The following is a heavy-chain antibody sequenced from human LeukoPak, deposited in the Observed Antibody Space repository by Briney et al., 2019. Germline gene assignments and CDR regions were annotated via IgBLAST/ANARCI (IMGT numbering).Heavy chain of an antibody. J-gene: IGHJ4*02. Sequence: ASVKVSCKASGYTFTSYYMHWVRQAPGQGLEWMGWINPNSGGTNYAQKFQGWVTMTRDTSISTAYMELSRLRSDDTAVYYCAKAQWSQRQFDYWGQGTLVTVSS. CDR3: AKAQWSQRQFDY. D-gene: IGHD6-19*01. CDR1: GYTFTSYY. V-gene: IGHV1-2*04. CDR2: INPNSGGT.